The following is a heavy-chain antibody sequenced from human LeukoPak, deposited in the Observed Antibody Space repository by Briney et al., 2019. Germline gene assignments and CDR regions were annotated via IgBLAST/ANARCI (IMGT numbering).Heavy chain of an antibody. V-gene: IGHV3-30*02. CDR3: AKDPGAVGASALYYFDY. J-gene: IGHJ4*02. Sequence: GGSLRLSCSASGFTFSNFGMHWVRQAPGKGLEWVAFIRYDGNNKYYADSVKDRFTISGDNSKNTLYLQMNSLRAEDTAMYYCAKDPGAVGASALYYFDYWGQGSLVTVSS. D-gene: IGHD1-26*01. CDR1: GFTFSNFG. CDR2: IRYDGNNK.